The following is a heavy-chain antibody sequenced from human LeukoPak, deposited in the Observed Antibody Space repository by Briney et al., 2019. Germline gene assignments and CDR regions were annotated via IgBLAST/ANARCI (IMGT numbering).Heavy chain of an antibody. CDR2: IYYNGST. CDR1: GGSISSYY. Sequence: PSETLSLTCTVSGGSISSYYWSWIRQPPGKGLEWIGYIYYNGSTNYNPSLKSRVTISVDTSKNQFSLKLSSVTAADTAVYYCARSYDFRSGYYDYWGQGTLVTVSS. CDR3: ARSYDFRSGYYDY. V-gene: IGHV4-59*01. D-gene: IGHD3-3*01. J-gene: IGHJ4*02.